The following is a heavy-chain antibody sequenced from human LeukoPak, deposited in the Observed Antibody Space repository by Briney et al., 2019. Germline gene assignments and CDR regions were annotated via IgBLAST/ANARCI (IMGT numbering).Heavy chain of an antibody. D-gene: IGHD3-10*01. J-gene: IGHJ3*02. Sequence: PGGSLRLSCAASGFTLSSNYMSWVRQAPGKGLEWVSVISGSGGSTSYAQKFQGRVTMTRDMSTSTVYMELSSLRSEDTAVYYCARDGRITMVRGVGKWYAFDIWGQGTMVTVSS. CDR3: ARDGRITMVRGVGKWYAFDI. V-gene: IGHV3-53*05. CDR1: GFTLSSNY. CDR2: ISGSGGST.